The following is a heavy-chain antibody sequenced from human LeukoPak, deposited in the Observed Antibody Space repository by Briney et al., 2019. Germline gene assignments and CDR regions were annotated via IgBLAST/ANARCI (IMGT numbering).Heavy chain of an antibody. CDR1: GGSITTHRDY. J-gene: IGHJ1*01. V-gene: IGHV4-39*01. CDR2: IYYFGGA. CDR3: ATHKEGSYFES. D-gene: IGHD3-10*01. Sequence: SETLSLTCSVSGGSITTHRDYCGWIRQPPGTGLECIGSIYYFGGAYYMPSLLSPSPISIHTSKNQLSLKMTSVTATDTAIYYCATHKEGSYFESWGQGTLVTVSS.